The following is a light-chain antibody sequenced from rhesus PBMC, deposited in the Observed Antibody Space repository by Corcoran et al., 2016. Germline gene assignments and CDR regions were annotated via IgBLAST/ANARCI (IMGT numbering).Light chain of an antibody. J-gene: IGKJ2*01. CDR3: LQYISTPYS. V-gene: IGKV1-21*01. CDR2: KSS. Sequence: DIQMTQSPSSLSVFVGDKVTITCRASQGISSWLAWYQQKPGKAPKLLIYKSSSLQSGVPSRFSGIGSGADFTLTSSSLQPEDFATYYCLQYISTPYSFGQGTNLEIK. CDR1: QGISSW.